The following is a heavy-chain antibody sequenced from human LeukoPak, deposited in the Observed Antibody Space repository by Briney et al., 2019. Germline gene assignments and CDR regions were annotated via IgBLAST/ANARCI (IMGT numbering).Heavy chain of an antibody. Sequence: PGGSLRLSCAASGFTFSSYSMNWVRQAPGKGLEWVSYTSSSSSTIYYADSVKGRFTISRDNAKNSLYLQMNSLRDEDTAVYYCARGTNTYLMIEGYFDYWGQGTLVTVSS. CDR3: ARGTNTYLMIEGYFDY. J-gene: IGHJ4*02. CDR2: TSSSSSTI. V-gene: IGHV3-48*02. D-gene: IGHD2-8*01. CDR1: GFTFSSYS.